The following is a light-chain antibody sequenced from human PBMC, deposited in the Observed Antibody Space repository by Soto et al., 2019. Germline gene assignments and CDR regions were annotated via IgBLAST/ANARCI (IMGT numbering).Light chain of an antibody. Sequence: PSAFSSSRVLILPLPCGASQSISSYLAWYQQKPGKPPKLLIYEESTLHSGIPSRFSGSKSGTQFTLTIDSLQPEDFATYYCQQVKNYPRTFGRGTKVDIK. CDR3: QQVKNYPRT. CDR2: EES. CDR1: QSISSY. V-gene: IGKV1-8*01. J-gene: IGKJ4*01.